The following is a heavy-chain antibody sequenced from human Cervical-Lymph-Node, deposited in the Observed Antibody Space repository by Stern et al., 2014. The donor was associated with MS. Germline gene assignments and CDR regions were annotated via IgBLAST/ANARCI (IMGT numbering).Heavy chain of an antibody. J-gene: IGHJ6*02. Sequence: QLQLQESGPGLVKPSQTLSLTCTVSGGSINNGDYYWSWVRQHPGKGLEWLGSIYDSGSTYSNPSHKGRLTISVDTSKRHFSLKLTSVTAADTAVYYCARELSGMYGMDVWGQGTTVTVSS. CDR1: GGSINNGDYY. V-gene: IGHV4-31*03. CDR2: IYDSGST. CDR3: ARELSGMYGMDV. D-gene: IGHD1-1*01.